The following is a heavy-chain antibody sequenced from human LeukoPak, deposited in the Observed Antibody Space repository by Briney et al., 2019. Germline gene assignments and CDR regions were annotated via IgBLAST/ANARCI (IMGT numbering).Heavy chain of an antibody. CDR2: ISAYNGNT. Sequence: ASVKVSCKASGYTFTSYGISWVRQAPGQGLEWMGWISAYNGNTNHAQKLQGRFTITRDTSASTAYMELSSLRSEDTAVYYCATAILNDAPYYDILTGYWFDYWGQGTLVTVSS. CDR3: ATAILNDAPYYDILTGYWFDY. D-gene: IGHD3-9*01. J-gene: IGHJ5*01. CDR1: GYTFTSYG. V-gene: IGHV1-18*01.